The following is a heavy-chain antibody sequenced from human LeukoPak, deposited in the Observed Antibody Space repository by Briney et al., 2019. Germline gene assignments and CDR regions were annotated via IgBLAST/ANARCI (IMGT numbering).Heavy chain of an antibody. V-gene: IGHV1-2*02. CDR1: GYTFTGYY. CDR3: ARAAGHYYDSSACPYAFDI. D-gene: IGHD3-22*01. Sequence: ASVKVSCKASGYTFTGYYMHWVPQAPGQGLEGMGWINPNSGGTNYAQKLQGRVNMTRDTSISTAYMALSRLRSDDTAVYYCARAAGHYYDSSACPYAFDIWGQGTMVTVSS. J-gene: IGHJ3*02. CDR2: INPNSGGT.